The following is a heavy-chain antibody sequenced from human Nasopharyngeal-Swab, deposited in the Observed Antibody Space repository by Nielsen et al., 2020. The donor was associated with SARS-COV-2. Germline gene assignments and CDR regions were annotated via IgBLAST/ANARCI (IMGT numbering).Heavy chain of an antibody. Sequence: ASVKVSCKASGYTFTSYGISWVRQAPGQGLEWMGWISAYNGNTNYAQKLQGRVTMTTDTSTSTAYMELRSLRYDDTAVYYCARVTPTLYDSSGYLFDYWGQGTLVTASS. CDR3: ARVTPTLYDSSGYLFDY. CDR1: GYTFTSYG. CDR2: ISAYNGNT. D-gene: IGHD3-22*01. V-gene: IGHV1-18*01. J-gene: IGHJ4*02.